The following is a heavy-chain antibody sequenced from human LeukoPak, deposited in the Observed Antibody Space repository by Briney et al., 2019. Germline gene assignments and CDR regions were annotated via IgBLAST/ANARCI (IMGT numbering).Heavy chain of an antibody. CDR2: IKQDGSEK. CDR3: TGGIGWFCDT. J-gene: IGHJ5*02. V-gene: IGHV3-7*01. D-gene: IGHD6-19*01. CDR1: GFTFSSYW. Sequence: GGSLRLSCAASGFTFSSYWMSWVRQVPGKGLEWVAKIKQDGSEKYYVDSVKGRFTISRDNAETSLYLQINSLRAEDTAMYFCTGGIGWFCDTWGQGTLVTVSS.